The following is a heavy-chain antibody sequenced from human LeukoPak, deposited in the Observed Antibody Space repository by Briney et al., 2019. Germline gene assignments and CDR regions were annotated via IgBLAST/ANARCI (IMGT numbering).Heavy chain of an antibody. V-gene: IGHV3-23*01. CDR2: ISGSGGST. D-gene: IGHD6-13*01. CDR3: AKDRRNRAAGTFLGGIDF. CDR1: GFTFDDYG. J-gene: IGHJ4*02. Sequence: GGSLRLSCAASGFTFDDYGMSWVRQAPGKGLEWVSSISGSGGSTYYADSVKGRFTISRDNSKNTLYLQMNSLRAEDTAVYYCAKDRRNRAAGTFLGGIDFWGQGNVVTVS.